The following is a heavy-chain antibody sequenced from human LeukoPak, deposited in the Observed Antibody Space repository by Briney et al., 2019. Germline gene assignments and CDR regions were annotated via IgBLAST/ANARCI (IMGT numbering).Heavy chain of an antibody. D-gene: IGHD3-22*01. CDR1: GFTVSSNY. Sequence: GGSLRLFCAASGFTVSSNYMSWVRQAPGKGLEWVSVIYSGGSTYYADSVKGRFTISRDNSKNTLYLQMNSLRAEDTAVYYCARDTMSVRNNWGQGTLVTVSS. CDR2: IYSGGST. J-gene: IGHJ4*02. V-gene: IGHV3-66*01. CDR3: ARDTMSVRNN.